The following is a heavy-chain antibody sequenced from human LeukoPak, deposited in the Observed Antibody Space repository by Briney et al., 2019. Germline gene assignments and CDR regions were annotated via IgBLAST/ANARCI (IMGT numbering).Heavy chain of an antibody. CDR3: AREAIFTSITPSDY. V-gene: IGHV3-48*01. D-gene: IGHD4-23*01. J-gene: IGHJ4*02. CDR1: GFTFSDYS. Sequence: GGSLRLSCAASGFTFSDYSMNWVRQAPGKGLEWVSFISSSSSTVYYADSVKGRFTVSRDNAKNSLYLQMNSLRAEDTAVYYCAREAIFTSITPSDYWGQGTLVTVSS. CDR2: ISSSSSTV.